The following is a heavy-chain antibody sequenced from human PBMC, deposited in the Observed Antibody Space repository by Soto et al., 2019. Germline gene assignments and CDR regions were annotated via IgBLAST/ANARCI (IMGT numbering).Heavy chain of an antibody. CDR3: AKGFLVGELLF. CDR2: ISWNSGSI. V-gene: IGHV3-9*01. CDR1: GFTFDDYA. J-gene: IGHJ4*02. Sequence: EVQLVESGGGLVQPGRSLRLSCAASGFTFDDYAMHWVRQAPGKGLEWVSGISWNSGSIGYADSVKGRFTISRDNAKNSLYLQMNSLRAEDTALYYCAKGFLVGELLFWGQGTLVTVSS. D-gene: IGHD3-10*01.